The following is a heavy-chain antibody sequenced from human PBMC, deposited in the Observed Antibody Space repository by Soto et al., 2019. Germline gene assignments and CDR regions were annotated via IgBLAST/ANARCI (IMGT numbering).Heavy chain of an antibody. V-gene: IGHV3-23*01. D-gene: IGHD2-2*02. CDR2: ISARGGSS. CDR1: GFSFSSYA. Sequence: EVQLLDSGGDLVQPGGSLRLACAASGFSFSSYAMVWVRQAPGKGLEWVSVISARGGSSYFANSVKGRFPISRDTSKNVLSLEMNRLRAEGTGIYFCAKGSLEYTASVDHWGQATLVLVSS. CDR3: AKGSLEYTASVDH. J-gene: IGHJ4*02.